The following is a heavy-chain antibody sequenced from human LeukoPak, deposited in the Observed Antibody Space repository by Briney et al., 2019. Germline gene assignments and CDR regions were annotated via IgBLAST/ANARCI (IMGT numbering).Heavy chain of an antibody. Sequence: SETLSLTCTVPGGSISSYYWSWIRQPPGKGLEWIAYIFYSGSTNYNPSLKSRVTISVDTSKNQFSLKLSSVTAADTAVYYCARGGSSGYDPFDYWGQGTLVTVSS. V-gene: IGHV4-59*01. CDR1: GGSISSYY. CDR3: ARGGSSGYDPFDY. D-gene: IGHD5-12*01. CDR2: IFYSGST. J-gene: IGHJ4*02.